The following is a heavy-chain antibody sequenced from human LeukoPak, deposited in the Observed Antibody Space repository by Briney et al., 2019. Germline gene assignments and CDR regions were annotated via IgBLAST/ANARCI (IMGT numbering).Heavy chain of an antibody. J-gene: IGHJ4*02. D-gene: IGHD3-10*01. Sequence: PGGSLRLSCAASGFTFSSYAMSWVRQAPGKGLEWVAVISYDGSNKYYADSVKGRFTISRDNAKNSLYLQMNSLRAEDTALYYCAKVSGPENYGSGLPFDYWGQGTLVTVSS. CDR2: ISYDGSNK. V-gene: IGHV3-30-3*01. CDR3: AKVSGPENYGSGLPFDY. CDR1: GFTFSSYA.